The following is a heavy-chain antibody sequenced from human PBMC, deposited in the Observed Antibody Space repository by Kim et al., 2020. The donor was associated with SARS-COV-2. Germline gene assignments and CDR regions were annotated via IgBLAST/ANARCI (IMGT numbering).Heavy chain of an antibody. CDR3: VGGYNWNDADY. J-gene: IGHJ4*02. Sequence: YYNPSLRGRVTISVDPSKNQFSLKLSSVTAADTAVYYCVGGYNWNDADYWGQGTLVTVSS. V-gene: IGHV4-39*01. D-gene: IGHD1-1*01.